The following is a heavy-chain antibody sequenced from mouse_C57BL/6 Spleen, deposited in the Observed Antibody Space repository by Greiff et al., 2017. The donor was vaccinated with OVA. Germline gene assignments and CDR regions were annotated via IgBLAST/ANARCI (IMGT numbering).Heavy chain of an antibody. V-gene: IGHV1-64*01. J-gene: IGHJ1*03. CDR3: ARSDYYGSSFWYFDV. D-gene: IGHD1-1*01. CDR1: GYTFTSYW. Sequence: QVQLQQPGAELVKPAASVKLSCKASGYTFTSYWMPWVKQRPGQGLEWIGMIHPHSGSTNYNEKFKSKATLTVDKSSSTAYMQLSSLTSEDSAVYYCARSDYYGSSFWYFDVWGTGTTVTVSS. CDR2: IHPHSGST.